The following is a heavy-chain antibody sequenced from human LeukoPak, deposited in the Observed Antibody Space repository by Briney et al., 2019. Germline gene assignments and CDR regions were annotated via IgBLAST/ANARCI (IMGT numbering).Heavy chain of an antibody. CDR2: ISGSGGST. J-gene: IGHJ4*02. D-gene: IGHD2-2*01. CDR3: AKVGVPAVMELGTRGVATTIELDY. CDR1: GFTFSNYG. Sequence: PGGSLRLSCAASGFTFSNYGMSWVRQAPGKGLEWVSGISGSGGSTYDADSVEGRFTISRDNSKNTLYLQMNSLRADDTAVYYCAKVGVPAVMELGTRGVATTIELDYWGQGTLVTVSS. V-gene: IGHV3-23*01.